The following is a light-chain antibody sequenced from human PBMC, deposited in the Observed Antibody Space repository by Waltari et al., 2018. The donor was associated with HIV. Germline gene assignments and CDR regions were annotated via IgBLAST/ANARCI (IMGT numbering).Light chain of an antibody. CDR2: RHH. CDR3: AAWDASHHVL. V-gene: IGLV1-44*01. Sequence: QSVLTQPPSASGTLGQAVNISCLGCTSNIGSKTVNWYQHLPGAAPKLIIFRHHQRPSGVPDRFSCAQSGTSAFLTITGRLSGDEATYYCAAWDASHHVLFGGGTQLTVV. J-gene: IGLJ2*01. CDR1: TSNIGSKT.